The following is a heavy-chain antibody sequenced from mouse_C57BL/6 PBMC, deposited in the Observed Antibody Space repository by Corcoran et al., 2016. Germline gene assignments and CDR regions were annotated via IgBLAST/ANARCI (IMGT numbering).Heavy chain of an antibody. Sequence: QIQLVQSGPELKKPGETVKISCKDSGYTFTTYGMSWVKQAPGKGLKWMGWINTYSGVPTYADDFKGRFAFSLETSASTSYLQINNLKNEDTATYFCAREDYDFYAMDYWGQGTSVTVSS. J-gene: IGHJ4*01. CDR2: INTYSGVP. D-gene: IGHD1-1*02. V-gene: IGHV9-3*01. CDR3: AREDYDFYAMDY. CDR1: GYTFTTYG.